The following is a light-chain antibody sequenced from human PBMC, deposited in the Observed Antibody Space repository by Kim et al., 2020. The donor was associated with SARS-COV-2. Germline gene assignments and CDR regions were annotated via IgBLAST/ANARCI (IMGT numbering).Light chain of an antibody. Sequence: QSALTQPPSVSGSLGQSVTISCTGTSSDVGNYNRVSWYQQPPGTAPKLMIYEVSNRPSGVPDRFSGSKSGNTASLTISGLQDEDEADYYCSSYTSSDTYVLFGGGTQLTVL. CDR2: EVS. V-gene: IGLV2-18*02. CDR1: SSDVGNYNR. J-gene: IGLJ2*01. CDR3: SSYTSSDTYVL.